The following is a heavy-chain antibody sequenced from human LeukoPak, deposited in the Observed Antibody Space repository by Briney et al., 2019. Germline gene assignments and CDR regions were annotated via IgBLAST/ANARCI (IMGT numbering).Heavy chain of an antibody. CDR1: GFTFSSYG. Sequence: GGSLRLSCAASGFTFSSYGMHWVRRAPGKGLEWVAFIRYDGSNKYYADSVKGRFTISRDNSKNTLYLQMNSLRAEDTAVYSCAKGVGSSGHFFDYCGQGTLVTVSS. D-gene: IGHD3-22*01. V-gene: IGHV3-30*02. CDR3: AKGVGSSGHFFDY. J-gene: IGHJ4*02. CDR2: IRYDGSNK.